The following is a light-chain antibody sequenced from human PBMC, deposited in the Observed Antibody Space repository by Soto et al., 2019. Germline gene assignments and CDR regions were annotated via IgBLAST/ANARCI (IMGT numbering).Light chain of an antibody. CDR3: EQSFSTTWT. CDR2: AAS. J-gene: IGKJ1*01. Sequence: DIQMTQSPSSLSASVGDRVTITCRASQTILTYLNWYQQKPGQAPKLLIYAASSLQSGVPSRFSGGGSATDFTLTISSLQPEDFATYYCEQSFSTTWTFGHGTTVDIK. CDR1: QTILTY. V-gene: IGKV1-39*01.